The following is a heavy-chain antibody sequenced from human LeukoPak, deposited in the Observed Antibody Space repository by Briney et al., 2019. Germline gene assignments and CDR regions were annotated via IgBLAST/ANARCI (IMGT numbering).Heavy chain of an antibody. V-gene: IGHV3-23*01. Sequence: PGGSLRLSCAASGFTFNNYAMSWVRQAPGKGLEWVSSISGGGDTSYYADSVRGRFTISRDTSKNMLFLQRDSLRAEDTAIYYCAKNAGDGGYYYYMDVWGRGTTVRVSS. CDR3: AKNAGDGGYYYYMDV. CDR2: ISGGGDTS. J-gene: IGHJ6*03. D-gene: IGHD3-16*01. CDR1: GFTFNNYA.